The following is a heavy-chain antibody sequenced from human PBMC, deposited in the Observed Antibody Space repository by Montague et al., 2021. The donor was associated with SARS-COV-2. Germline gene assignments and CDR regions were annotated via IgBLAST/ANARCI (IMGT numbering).Heavy chain of an antibody. CDR3: ARRPTVWTWYAKIVYFGY. D-gene: IGHD3/OR15-3a*01. CDR1: GGSMMSPNFH. J-gene: IGHJ4*02. V-gene: IGHV4-39*02. Sequence: SETLSLTCTVSGGSMMSPNFHWNWIRQAPGKGLDWIVSIYYGGTTYFXLSPRRRVTLSVDTHRIHFSLALISVTAADTAVYYCARRPTVWTWYAKIVYFGYWGQGMLVTVSS. CDR2: IYYGGTT.